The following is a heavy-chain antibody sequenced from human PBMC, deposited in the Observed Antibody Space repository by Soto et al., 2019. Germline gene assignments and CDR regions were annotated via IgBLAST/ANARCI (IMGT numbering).Heavy chain of an antibody. D-gene: IGHD2-2*01. CDR1: GFTFSSYS. CDR2: ISSSSSTI. J-gene: IGHJ4*02. V-gene: IGHV3-48*04. CDR3: ARDQVVVVPGGPFDY. Sequence: GGSLRLSCAASGFTFSSYSMNWVRQAPGKGLEWVSYISSSSSTIYYADSVKGRFTISRDNAKNSLYLQMNSLRAEDTAVYYCARDQVVVVPGGPFDYWGQGTLVTVSS.